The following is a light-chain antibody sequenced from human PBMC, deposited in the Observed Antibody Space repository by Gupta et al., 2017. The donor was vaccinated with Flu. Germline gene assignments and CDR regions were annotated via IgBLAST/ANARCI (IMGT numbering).Light chain of an antibody. Sequence: QSALTQPASVSGSPGQSITISCTGTSSDVGGYDYVSWYQQHPGKAPKVMIYDVSKRPSGVANRFSGSKAGTTASLTISELQEEVEADYYCRSYARSSTVGFGGGTKLTVL. V-gene: IGLV2-14*03. CDR2: DVS. CDR1: SSDVGGYDY. CDR3: RSYARSSTVG. J-gene: IGLJ2*01.